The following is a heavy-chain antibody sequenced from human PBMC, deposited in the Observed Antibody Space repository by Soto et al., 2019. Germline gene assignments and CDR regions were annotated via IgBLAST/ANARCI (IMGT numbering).Heavy chain of an antibody. CDR2: IIPIFGTA. V-gene: IGHV1-69*13. Sequence: ASVKVSCKASGGTFSSYAISWVRQAPGQGLEWMGGIIPIFGTANYAQKFQGRVTITADESTSTAYMELSSLRSEDTAVYYCARFPSPSYYYYGMDVWGQGTTVTVSS. J-gene: IGHJ6*02. CDR1: GGTFSSYA. CDR3: ARFPSPSYYYYGMDV.